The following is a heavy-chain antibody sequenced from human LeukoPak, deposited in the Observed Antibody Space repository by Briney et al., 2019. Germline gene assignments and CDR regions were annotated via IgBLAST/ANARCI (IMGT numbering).Heavy chain of an antibody. J-gene: IGHJ4*02. D-gene: IGHD3-22*01. CDR2: ISAYNGNT. V-gene: IGHV1-18*01. CDR1: GYTFTSYG. CDR3: ARVRPYYDSSGYSPADY. Sequence: ASVKVSCKASGYTFTSYGISWVRQAPGQGLEWMGWISAYNGNTNYAQKLQGRVTMTTDTSPSTAYMELRSLRSDDTAVYYCARVRPYYDSSGYSPADYWGQGTLVTVSS.